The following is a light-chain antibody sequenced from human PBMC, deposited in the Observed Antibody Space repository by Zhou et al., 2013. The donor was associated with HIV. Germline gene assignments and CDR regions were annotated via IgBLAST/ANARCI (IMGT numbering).Light chain of an antibody. V-gene: IGKV1-8*01. CDR1: QGISSY. CDR3: QQYYNYPLT. CDR2: ATS. Sequence: QMTQSPSSVSASIGATVTITCRASQGISSYLAWYQQKPGKAPKLLIYATSTLQSGVPSRFSGSGSGTDFTLTISCLQSEDFATYYCQQYYNYPLTFGGGTKVEIK. J-gene: IGKJ4*01.